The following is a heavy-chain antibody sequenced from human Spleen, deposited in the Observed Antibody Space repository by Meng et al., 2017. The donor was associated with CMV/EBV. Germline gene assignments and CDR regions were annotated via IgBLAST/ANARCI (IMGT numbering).Heavy chain of an antibody. J-gene: IGHJ4*02. CDR1: GYTFTGYY. CDR3: ARDWIPRANWNGGVYFDY. D-gene: IGHD1-1*01. V-gene: IGHV1-2*02. CDR2: INPNTDDT. Sequence: ASVKVSCKASGYTFTGYYIHWIRQAPGQGLEWMGWINPNTDDTKYAQKFQGRVTMTRDTSISTAYMELTSLRSDDTAVYYCARDWIPRANWNGGVYFDYWGQGTLVTVSS.